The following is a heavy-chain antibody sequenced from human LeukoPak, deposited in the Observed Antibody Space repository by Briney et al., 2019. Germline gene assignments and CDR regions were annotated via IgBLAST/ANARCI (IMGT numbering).Heavy chain of an antibody. D-gene: IGHD3-16*01. CDR1: GFIFSTYW. CDR3: SAGDVSDI. CDR2: IKQDGSVK. Sequence: PGGSLRLSCAASGFIFSTYWMTWVRQAPGKGLEWVANIKQDGSVKQYVDSVKGRFTISRDNVKNSLYLQMNSLRAEDSAVYYCSAGDVSDIWGQGTMVTVSS. V-gene: IGHV3-7*01. J-gene: IGHJ3*02.